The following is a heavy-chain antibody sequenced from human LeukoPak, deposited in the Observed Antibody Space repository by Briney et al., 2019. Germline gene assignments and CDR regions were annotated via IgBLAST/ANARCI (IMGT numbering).Heavy chain of an antibody. V-gene: IGHV4-59*01. J-gene: IGHJ4*02. D-gene: IGHD4-17*01. CDR3: ARGDYGGVYFDY. CDR2: IYYSGST. Sequence: PSETLSLTCTVSGGSISSYYWSWIRQPPGKGLEWIGYIYYSGSTNYNPSLKSRVTISVDTSKNQFSLKLSSVTAADTAVYYCARGDYGGVYFDYWGQGTLVTVSS. CDR1: GGSISSYY.